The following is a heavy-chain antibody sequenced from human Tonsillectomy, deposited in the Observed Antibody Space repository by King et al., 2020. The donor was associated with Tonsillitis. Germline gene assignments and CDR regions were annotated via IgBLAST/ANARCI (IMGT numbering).Heavy chain of an antibody. CDR3: AREVVVVPAAISGWFDP. CDR2: IYYSGST. V-gene: IGHV4-31*03. CDR1: GGSISSGGYY. D-gene: IGHD2-2*01. J-gene: IGHJ5*02. Sequence: QLQESGPGLVKPSQTLSLTCTVSGGSISSGGYYWCWIRQHPGKGLEWIGYIYYSGSTYYNPSLKSRVTISVDTSKNQFSLKLSSVTAADTAVYYCAREVVVVPAAISGWFDPWGQGTLVTVSS.